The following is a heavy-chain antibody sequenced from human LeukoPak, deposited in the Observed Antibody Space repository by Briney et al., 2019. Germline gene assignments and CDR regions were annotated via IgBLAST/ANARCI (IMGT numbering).Heavy chain of an antibody. Sequence: PGGSLRLSCTGSGFTFGDYAMTWVRQAPGKGLEWVVFIRSKTHGGTTEYAASVKGRFTISRDESKSIAYLQMNSLKTEDTAVYYCSRDRQLGVGYNSPSEYWGQGTLVTVSS. CDR1: GFTFGDYA. D-gene: IGHD5-24*01. J-gene: IGHJ4*02. V-gene: IGHV3-49*04. CDR3: SRDRQLGVGYNSPSEY. CDR2: IRSKTHGGTT.